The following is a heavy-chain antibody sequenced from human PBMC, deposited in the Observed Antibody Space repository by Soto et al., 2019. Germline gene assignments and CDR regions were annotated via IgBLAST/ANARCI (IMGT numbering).Heavy chain of an antibody. J-gene: IGHJ4*02. Sequence: SETLSLTCAVSGDSISSDKWWSWVRQPPGKGLEWIGEVYHSGNTNYNPSLKSRVIISVDKSKNQFSLKLSSVTAADTAVYYCARDYGGEGIFFDYWGQGTLVTVSS. CDR2: VYHSGNT. CDR3: ARDYGGEGIFFDY. V-gene: IGHV4-4*02. D-gene: IGHD4-17*01. CDR1: GDSISSDKW.